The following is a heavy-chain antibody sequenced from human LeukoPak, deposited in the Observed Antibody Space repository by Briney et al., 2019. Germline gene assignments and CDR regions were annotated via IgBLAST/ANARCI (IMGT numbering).Heavy chain of an antibody. D-gene: IGHD3-9*01. J-gene: IGHJ4*02. CDR1: GFTFISYG. Sequence: PGGSLRLSCAASGFTFISYGMHWVRQAPGKGLEWVTFIRYDGSNKYYADSVKGRFTISRDNSKNTLYLQMNSLRAEDTAVYYCARDLLQYFDWLTMAGYWGQGTLVSVSS. V-gene: IGHV3-30*02. CDR2: IRYDGSNK. CDR3: ARDLLQYFDWLTMAGY.